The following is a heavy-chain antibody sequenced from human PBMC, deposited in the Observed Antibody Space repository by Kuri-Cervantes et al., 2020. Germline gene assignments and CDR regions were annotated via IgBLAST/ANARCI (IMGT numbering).Heavy chain of an antibody. CDR2: INEDGSHT. CDR1: GFTFSSYW. D-gene: IGHD3-10*01. J-gene: IGHJ4*02. V-gene: IGHV3-74*01. CDR3: TRVRYYSGWEPS. Sequence: GGSLRLSCAASGFTFSSYWMHWVRQAPGMGLVWVSHINEDGSHTNYADSVKGRFTISRDNAKSTLYLQMNSLTVEDTAIYYCTRVRYYSGWEPSWGQGTLVTVSS.